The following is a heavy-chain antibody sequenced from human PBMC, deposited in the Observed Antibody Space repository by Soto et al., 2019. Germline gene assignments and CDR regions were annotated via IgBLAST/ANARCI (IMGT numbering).Heavy chain of an antibody. Sequence: ASVKVSCKASGYTFTKYGINWVRQAPGQGLEWMGWISANNGNTKYSQKLQGRVTMTRNTSISTAYMELSSLRSEDTAVYYCARNGMEGNWFDPWGQGTLVTVS. CDR1: GYTFTKYG. V-gene: IGHV1-18*01. CDR3: ARNGMEGNWFDP. J-gene: IGHJ5*02. D-gene: IGHD2-8*01. CDR2: ISANNGNT.